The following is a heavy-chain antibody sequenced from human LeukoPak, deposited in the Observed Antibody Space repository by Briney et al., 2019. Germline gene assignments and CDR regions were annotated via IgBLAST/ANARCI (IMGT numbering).Heavy chain of an antibody. Sequence: GRSPRLSCAASGFTFRNYGMHWVRQAPGKGLEWVAVIWYDGSNKYYADSARGRFTVSRDNAKNTLYLQMNSLKAEDTAVYYCARDRQWLQTHYFDYWGQGTLISASS. V-gene: IGHV3-33*01. CDR2: IWYDGSNK. CDR3: ARDRQWLQTHYFDY. J-gene: IGHJ4*02. D-gene: IGHD5-12*01. CDR1: GFTFRNYG.